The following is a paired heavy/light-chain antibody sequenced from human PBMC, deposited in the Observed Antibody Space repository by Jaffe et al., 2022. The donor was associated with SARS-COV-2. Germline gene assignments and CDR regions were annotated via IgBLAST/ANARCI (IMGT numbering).Light chain of an antibody. CDR1: SSDVGGYDY. CDR2: NVN. CDR3: SSYTSSSTWV. J-gene: IGLJ3*02. V-gene: IGLV2-14*03. Sequence: QSALTQPASVSGSPGQSITISCTGTSSDVGGYDYVSWYQQHPGKAPKLLIYNVNNRPSGVSIRFSGSKSGSTASLTISGLQAEDEADYYCSSYTSSSTWVFGGGTKLTVL.
Heavy chain of an antibody. CDR2: IYYGGST. V-gene: IGHV4-59*01. CDR3: AGHCSGSNCHSSWFDP. J-gene: IGHJ5*02. D-gene: IGHD2-15*01. Sequence: QVQLQESGPGLVRPSETVSLTCTVSGGSISSFYWSWIRQPPGKGLEWIGYIYYGGSTIYNPSLNSRVTISLDTSKSQFSLKLSSVTTADTAVYYCAGHCSGSNCHSSWFDPWGQGTLVTVSS. CDR1: GGSISSFY.